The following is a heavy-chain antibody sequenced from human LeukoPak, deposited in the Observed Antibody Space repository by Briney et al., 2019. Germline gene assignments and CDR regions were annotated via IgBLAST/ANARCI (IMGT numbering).Heavy chain of an antibody. D-gene: IGHD5-24*01. V-gene: IGHV4-4*07. CDR3: AREGGDGYNLRYYYYMDV. J-gene: IGHJ6*03. CDR1: GGSISSYY. CDR2: IYTSGST. Sequence: SETLPLTCTVSGGSISSYYWSWIRQPAGKGLEWIGRIYTSGSTNYNPSPKSRVTMSVDTSKNQFSLKLSSVTAADTAVYYCAREGGDGYNLRYYYYMDVWGKGTTVTVSS.